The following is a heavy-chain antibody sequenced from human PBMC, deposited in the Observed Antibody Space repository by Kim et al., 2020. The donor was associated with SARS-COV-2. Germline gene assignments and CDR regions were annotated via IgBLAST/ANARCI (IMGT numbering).Heavy chain of an antibody. CDR1: GGSISSGDFY. V-gene: IGHV4-30-4*01. CDR2: IYDSWNI. J-gene: IGHJ5*02. Sequence: SETLSLTCTVSGGSISSGDFYWSWIRQPPGKGLEWIGSIYDSWNIYYNPSLKSRVSMSVDTSKNQFSLKLNSMTAADTAVFYCARGPGRGRYQAFDPWGQGTLVTVSS. CDR3: ARGPGRGRYQAFDP. D-gene: IGHD3-9*01.